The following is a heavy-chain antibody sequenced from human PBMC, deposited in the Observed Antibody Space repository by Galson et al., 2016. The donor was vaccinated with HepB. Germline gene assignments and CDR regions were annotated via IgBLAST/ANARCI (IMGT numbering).Heavy chain of an antibody. CDR1: GGTFSSYA. V-gene: IGHV1-3*04. J-gene: IGHJ6*02. CDR2: INIGDDNT. Sequence: SVKVSCKASGGTFSSYAFNWVRQAPGQGLEWMGWINIGDDNTKYSQKFQGRVTITRDSSARTVYMELSSLRSEDTAVYYCAREYSGYAGSRYYSGMDVWGQGTTVTVSS. D-gene: IGHD5-12*01. CDR3: AREYSGYAGSRYYSGMDV.